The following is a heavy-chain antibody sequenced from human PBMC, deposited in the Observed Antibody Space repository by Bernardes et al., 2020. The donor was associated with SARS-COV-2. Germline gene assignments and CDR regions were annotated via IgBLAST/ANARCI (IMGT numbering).Heavy chain of an antibody. CDR2: VNESGST. J-gene: IGHJ5*02. CDR3: ARGGSPRWGSTSCYSCDSGYWFHP. Sequence: TLSLTCAVSGGSITDSYWSWIRQSPGEGLEWIGEVNESGSTAYNPSLKSRVTISVDTSKNLFSLKVTPVTAADTAVYYCARGGSPRWGSTSCYSCDSGYWFHPWGQGTLVTVSS. D-gene: IGHD2-2*01. CDR1: GGSITDSY. V-gene: IGHV4-34*01.